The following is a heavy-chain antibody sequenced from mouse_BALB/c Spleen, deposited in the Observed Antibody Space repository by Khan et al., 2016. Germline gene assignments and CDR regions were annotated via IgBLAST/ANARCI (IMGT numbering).Heavy chain of an antibody. D-gene: IGHD1-2*01. J-gene: IGHJ4*01. CDR2: IFPGRGST. Sequence: QVQLQQSGTELPRPGASVKLSCKASGYTFTDYYLHWVKQRTGQGLEWIGEIFPGRGSTYYNEKFKGKASLTADTSSSTAYMQLSSLTSEDSAVYFCARSYYGYFAMDYWGHGASVTVSS. CDR3: ARSYYGYFAMDY. CDR1: GYTFTDYY. V-gene: IGHV1-77*01.